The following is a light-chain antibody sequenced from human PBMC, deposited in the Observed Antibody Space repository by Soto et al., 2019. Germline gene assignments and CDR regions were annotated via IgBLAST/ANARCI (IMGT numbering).Light chain of an antibody. CDR3: QLYGSSPPAVA. CDR2: GAS. J-gene: IGKJ1*01. Sequence: EIVLRQSPGTVSLSPGERATLSCRASQSVSSSYLAWYQQKPGQAPRLLIYGASSRATGIPDRFSGSGSGTDFTLTISRLEPEDFAVYYCQLYGSSPPAVAFGEGTKV. V-gene: IGKV3-20*01. CDR1: QSVSSSY.